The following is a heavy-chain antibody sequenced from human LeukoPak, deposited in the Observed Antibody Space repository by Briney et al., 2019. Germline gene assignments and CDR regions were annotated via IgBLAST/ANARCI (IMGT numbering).Heavy chain of an antibody. CDR2: IYYSGST. J-gene: IGHJ4*02. V-gene: IGHV4-59*01. Sequence: SETLSLTYTVSGGSISSYYWSWIRQPPGKGLEWIGYIYYSGSTNYNPSLKSRVTISVDTSMNQFSLKLNSVTAADTAVYYCARDRGIAAAVPFDYWGQGTLVTVSS. CDR1: GGSISSYY. D-gene: IGHD6-13*01. CDR3: ARDRGIAAAVPFDY.